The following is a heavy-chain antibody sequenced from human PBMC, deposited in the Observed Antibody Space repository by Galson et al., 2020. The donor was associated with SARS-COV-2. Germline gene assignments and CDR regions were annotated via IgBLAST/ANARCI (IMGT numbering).Heavy chain of an antibody. Sequence: SETLSLTCTVSGGSISSSDYSWSCIRPPQGKGLEGIGYHYDSGRNNSHPSLKSRVTIPVDTSKNPFSLKLSSVTAAYTAVYYCARAKRISIFGVIDWFDPWPQAT. CDR1: GGSISSSDYS. CDR2: HYDSGRN. V-gene: IGHV4-30-4*01. J-gene: IGHJ5*02. CDR3: ARAKRISIFGVIDWFDP. D-gene: IGHD3-3*01.